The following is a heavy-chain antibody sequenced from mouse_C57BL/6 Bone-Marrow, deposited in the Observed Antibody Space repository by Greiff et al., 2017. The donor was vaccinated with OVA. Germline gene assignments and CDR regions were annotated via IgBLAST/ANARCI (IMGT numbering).Heavy chain of an antibody. Sequence: LVESGAELVRPGASVKLSCTASGFNIKDDYMHWVKQRPEQGLEWIGWIDPENGDTEYASKFQGQATITADTSSNTAYLQLSSLTSEDTAVYYCTNGGYGGFAYWGQGTLVTVSA. CDR3: TNGGYGGFAY. CDR2: IDPENGDT. CDR1: GFNIKDDY. J-gene: IGHJ3*01. D-gene: IGHD2-2*01. V-gene: IGHV14-4*01.